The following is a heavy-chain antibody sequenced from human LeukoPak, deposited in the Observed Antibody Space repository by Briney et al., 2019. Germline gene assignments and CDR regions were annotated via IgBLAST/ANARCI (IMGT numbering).Heavy chain of an antibody. J-gene: IGHJ6*03. CDR1: GFTFSSYA. CDR3: ARVQVTMVRGFFYYYYYMDV. D-gene: IGHD3-10*01. Sequence: GGSLRFSCAASGFTFSSYAMHWVRQAPGKGLEWVAFIRFDGTNKYYADSVKGRFTISRDNSKNTLYLQMNSLRAEDTAVYYCARVQVTMVRGFFYYYYYMDVWGKGTTVTISS. V-gene: IGHV3-30*02. CDR2: IRFDGTNK.